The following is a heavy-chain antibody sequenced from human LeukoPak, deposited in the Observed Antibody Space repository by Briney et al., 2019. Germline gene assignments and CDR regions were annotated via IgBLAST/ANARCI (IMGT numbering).Heavy chain of an antibody. D-gene: IGHD3-10*01. V-gene: IGHV3-21*01. J-gene: IGHJ4*02. Sequence: GGSLRLSCAASGFTFSSYSMNWVRQAPGKGLEWVSSISSSSSYIYYADSVKGRFTISRDNAKNSLYLQMNSLRAEDTAVCYCARFATYGSGTYAFDYWGQGPLVTVSS. CDR2: ISSSSSYI. CDR1: GFTFSSYS. CDR3: ARFATYGSGTYAFDY.